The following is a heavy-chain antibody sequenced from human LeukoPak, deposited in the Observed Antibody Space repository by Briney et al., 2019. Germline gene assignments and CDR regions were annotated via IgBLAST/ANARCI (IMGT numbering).Heavy chain of an antibody. CDR1: GGSISSGGYS. CDR2: IYHSGST. D-gene: IGHD3-10*01. V-gene: IGHV4-30-2*01. CDR3: ARVPNYYGSGSPTSDI. J-gene: IGHJ3*02. Sequence: SETLSLTCTVSGGSISSGGYSWSWIRQPPGKGLEWIGYIYHSGSTYYNPSLKSRVTISVDRSKNQFSLKLSSVTAADTAVYYCARVPNYYGSGSPTSDIWGQGTMVTVSS.